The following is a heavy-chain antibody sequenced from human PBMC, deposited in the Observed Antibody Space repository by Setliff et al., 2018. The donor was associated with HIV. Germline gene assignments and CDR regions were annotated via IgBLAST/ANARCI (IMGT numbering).Heavy chain of an antibody. J-gene: IGHJ6*02. CDR1: GGSISSYH. V-gene: IGHV4-59*01. D-gene: IGHD5-12*01. CDR3: ARDHIVATIRDYYYGMDV. Sequence: SETLSLTCSLSGGSISSYHWNWIRQPPGKGLEWIGYIYYSGSTNYNPSLKSRVTISVDTSKNQFSLKLSSVTAADTAVYYCARDHIVATIRDYYYGMDVWGQGTSVTVSS. CDR2: IYYSGST.